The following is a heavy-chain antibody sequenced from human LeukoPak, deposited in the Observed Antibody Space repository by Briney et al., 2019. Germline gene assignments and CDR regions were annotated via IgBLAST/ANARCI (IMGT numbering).Heavy chain of an antibody. CDR1: GYTFTNFW. V-gene: IGHV5-51*01. Sequence: GGSLKISCKGSGYTFTNFWIGWVRQVPGKGLEWMGIIYPGDSDTRYSPSFQGQVTISADRSISTAYLQWSSLKASDTAIYYCARQNTEVSYFDYWGQGTQVTVSS. CDR3: ARQNTEVSYFDY. J-gene: IGHJ4*02. CDR2: IYPGDSDT.